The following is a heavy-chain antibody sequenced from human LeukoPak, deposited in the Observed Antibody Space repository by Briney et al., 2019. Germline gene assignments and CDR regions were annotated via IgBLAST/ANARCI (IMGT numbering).Heavy chain of an antibody. J-gene: IGHJ4*02. CDR1: GGSFSGYY. CDR2: INHSGST. Sequence: PSETLSLTCAVYGGSFSGYYWSWIRQPPGKGLEWIGEINHSGSTNYNPSLKSRVTISVDTSKNQFSLKLSSVTAADTAVYYCAREVAAAGSDYWGQGTLVTVSP. V-gene: IGHV4-34*01. D-gene: IGHD6-13*01. CDR3: AREVAAAGSDY.